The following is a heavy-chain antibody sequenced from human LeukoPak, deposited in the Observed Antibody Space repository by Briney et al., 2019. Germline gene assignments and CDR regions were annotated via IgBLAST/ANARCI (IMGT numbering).Heavy chain of an antibody. Sequence: SETLSLTCTVSGGSIGSYYWSWIRQPPGKGLEWIGYIYYSGSTNYNPSLKSRVTISVDTSKNQFSLKLSSVTAADTAVYYCARGHLWFGETFDYWGQGTLVTVSS. J-gene: IGHJ4*02. V-gene: IGHV4-59*01. D-gene: IGHD3-10*01. CDR2: IYYSGST. CDR3: ARGHLWFGETFDY. CDR1: GGSIGSYY.